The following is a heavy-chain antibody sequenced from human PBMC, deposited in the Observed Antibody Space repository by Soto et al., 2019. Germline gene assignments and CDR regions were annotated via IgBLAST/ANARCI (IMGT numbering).Heavy chain of an antibody. V-gene: IGHV1-8*01. CDR2: MNPKSGNT. D-gene: IGHD3-10*01. CDR1: GYMFTEND. Sequence: ASVKVSCKASGYMFTENDINWVRQATGQGPEWMGWMNPKSGNTGYARNFQGRVSMTRDNSITTAYMELSSLRSEDTAVYYCVRAPLDYYSADYFDTWGQGKQVT. J-gene: IGHJ4*02. CDR3: VRAPLDYYSADYFDT.